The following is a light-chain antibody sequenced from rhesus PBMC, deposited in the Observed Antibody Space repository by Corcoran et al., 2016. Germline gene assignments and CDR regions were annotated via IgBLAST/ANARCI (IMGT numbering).Light chain of an antibody. J-gene: IGKJ3*01. CDR1: QGISDY. V-gene: IGKV1-36*02. CDR2: AAS. CDR3: LQCSRTPFT. Sequence: DIQMTQSPSSLSASVGDRVTITCRASQGISDYLSWYQQKPGKAPKRLIYAASRLESGVPSRFSGSGSGTEFTLTISSLQPEYFASYYCLQCSRTPFTFVPGTKLNVK.